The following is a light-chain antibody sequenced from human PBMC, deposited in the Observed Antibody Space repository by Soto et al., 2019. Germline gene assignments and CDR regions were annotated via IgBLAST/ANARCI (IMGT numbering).Light chain of an antibody. CDR3: HQRSNWPRT. J-gene: IGKJ1*01. Sequence: EIVLTQSPATLSLSPGERATLSCRARQSVSSYLAWYQQKPGQAPRLLIYDASNRATGIPARFSGSGSGTDFTLTISSLEPEDFAVYYCHQRSNWPRTFGQGTKVEI. V-gene: IGKV3-11*01. CDR2: DAS. CDR1: QSVSSY.